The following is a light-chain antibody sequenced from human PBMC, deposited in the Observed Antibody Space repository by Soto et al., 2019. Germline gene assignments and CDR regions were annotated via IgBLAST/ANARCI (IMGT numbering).Light chain of an antibody. CDR1: QSSSSW. CDR3: LQHNNYPPT. V-gene: IGKV1-5*01. Sequence: DLPMTQSPSTLSASVADRVAITCRASQSSSSWLAWYQQKPGKAPKLLIYDASSLESGVPSRFSGSGSRTEFTLTISSLQPEDFATYFCLQHNNYPPTFGQGTKVDIK. CDR2: DAS. J-gene: IGKJ1*01.